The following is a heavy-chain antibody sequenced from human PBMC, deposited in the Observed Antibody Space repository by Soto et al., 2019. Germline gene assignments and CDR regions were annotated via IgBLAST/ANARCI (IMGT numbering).Heavy chain of an antibody. CDR2: IYYSGST. CDR3: ARLHLGELSFYYYYYYMDV. CDR1: GGSISSYY. J-gene: IGHJ6*03. D-gene: IGHD3-16*02. Sequence: QVQLQESGPGLVKPSETLSLTCTVSGGSISSYYWSWIRQPPGKGLEWIGYIYYSGSTNYNPSLKSRVAISVDTAKNPFPLKLSSVNAADTAVYYCARLHLGELSFYYYYYYMDVWGKGTTVTVSS. V-gene: IGHV4-59*01.